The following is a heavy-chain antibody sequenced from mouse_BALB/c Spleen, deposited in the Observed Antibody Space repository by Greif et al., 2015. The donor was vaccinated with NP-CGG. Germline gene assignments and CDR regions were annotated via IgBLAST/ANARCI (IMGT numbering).Heavy chain of an antibody. CDR2: INPSTGYT. V-gene: IGHV1-7*01. Sequence: QVQLQQSGAELAKPGASVKMSCKASGYTFTSYWMHWVKQRPGQGLEWIGYINPSTGYTEYNQKFKDKATLTAGKSSSTAYMQLSSLTSEDSAVYYCARDYNYWYFDVWGAGTTVTVSS. D-gene: IGHD2-4*01. CDR3: ARDYNYWYFDV. CDR1: GYTFTSYW. J-gene: IGHJ1*01.